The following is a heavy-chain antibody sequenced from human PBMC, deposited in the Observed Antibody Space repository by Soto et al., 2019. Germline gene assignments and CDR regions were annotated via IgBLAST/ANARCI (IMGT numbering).Heavy chain of an antibody. V-gene: IGHV3-11*01. CDR2: ISSSGRTI. CDR1: GFTSSDYY. D-gene: IGHD3-16*01. Sequence: QVQLVESGGDLVKPGGSLRLSCAASGFTSSDYYMSWIRQAPGKGLEWVSYISSSGRTIYYADSVKGRFTISRDNAKNSLYLKMNGRGAGHPAVYYCARSWAMGGDGYIWGQGPLATVSS. CDR3: ARSWAMGGDGYI. J-gene: IGHJ4*02.